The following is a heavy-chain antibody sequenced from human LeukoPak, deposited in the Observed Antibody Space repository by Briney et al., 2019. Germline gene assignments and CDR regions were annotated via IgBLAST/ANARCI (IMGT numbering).Heavy chain of an antibody. V-gene: IGHV3-21*04. CDR1: GFTFSSYS. Sequence: PGGSLRLSCAASGFTFSSYSMNWVRQAPGKGLEWVSSISSSSSYIYYADSVKGRFTISRDNSKNTLYLRMNSLRAEDTAVYYCAREVGDDPYYFDYWGQGTLVTVSS. CDR2: ISSSSSYI. CDR3: AREVGDDPYYFDY. D-gene: IGHD1-26*01. J-gene: IGHJ4*02.